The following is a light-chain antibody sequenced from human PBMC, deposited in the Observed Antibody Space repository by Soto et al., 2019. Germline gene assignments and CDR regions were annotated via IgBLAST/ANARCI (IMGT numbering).Light chain of an antibody. CDR2: KAS. J-gene: IGKJ1*01. Sequence: DIQMTQSPSTLSASVGDRVTITCRASQSISSWLAWYQQKPGKAPKLLIYKASSLESGVPSRCSSSGSGTEFSLTTSSLQPDDFATYYCQQYNSYSRTFGQGTKVEIK. CDR3: QQYNSYSRT. V-gene: IGKV1-5*03. CDR1: QSISSW.